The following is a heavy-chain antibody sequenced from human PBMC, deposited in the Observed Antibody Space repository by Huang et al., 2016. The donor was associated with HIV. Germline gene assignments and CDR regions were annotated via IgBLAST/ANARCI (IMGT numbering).Heavy chain of an antibody. Sequence: EVQLVQSGAEVKKPGESLKISCQISGFKFTSYWIAWVRQRPGQGLEWVGTICPDDSDTRYSPSFQGHVTISADKSISTAFLQGSSLRASDTALYFCASRRTTPESYYLDVWGNGTTVIVSS. J-gene: IGHJ6*04. D-gene: IGHD2-15*01. CDR2: ICPDDSDT. CDR1: GFKFTSYW. CDR3: ASRRTTPESYYLDV. V-gene: IGHV5-51*03.